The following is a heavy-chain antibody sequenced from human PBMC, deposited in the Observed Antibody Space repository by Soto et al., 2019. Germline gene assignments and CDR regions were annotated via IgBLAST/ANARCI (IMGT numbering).Heavy chain of an antibody. V-gene: IGHV3-23*01. Sequence: GGSLRLSCASSGFTFSSYAMSLVRQAPGKGLEWVSAISGSGGSTYYADSVKGRFTISRDNSKNTLYLQMNSLRAEDTAVYYCAREDSRYYDSSGFSAWGQGTLVTVSS. CDR3: AREDSRYYDSSGFSA. D-gene: IGHD3-22*01. CDR1: GFTFSSYA. CDR2: ISGSGGST. J-gene: IGHJ5*02.